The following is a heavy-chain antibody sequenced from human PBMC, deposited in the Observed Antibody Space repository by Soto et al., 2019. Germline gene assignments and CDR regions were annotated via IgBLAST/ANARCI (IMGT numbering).Heavy chain of an antibody. Sequence: QVTLKESGPVLVKPTETLTLTCTVSGFSLSNARMGVSWIRQPPGKAPEWLAHIFSYDEKSYSPSLASRLLVSKDSSRGQVVLTMTSMDPVDTGTYYCVRLDRRYSGLDYWGQGSQVTVSS. J-gene: IGHJ4*02. CDR3: VRLDRRYSGLDY. V-gene: IGHV2-26*01. D-gene: IGHD5-12*01. CDR1: GFSLSNARMG. CDR2: IFSYDEK.